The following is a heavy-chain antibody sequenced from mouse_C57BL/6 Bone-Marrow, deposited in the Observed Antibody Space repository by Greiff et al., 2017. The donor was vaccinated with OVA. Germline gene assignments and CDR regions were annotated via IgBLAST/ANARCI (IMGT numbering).Heavy chain of an antibody. CDR2: IDPSDSYT. J-gene: IGHJ3*01. CDR1: GYTFTSYW. CDR3: ARWPWFAY. V-gene: IGHV1-59*01. Sequence: VQLQQPGAELVRPGTSVKLSCKASGYTFTSYWMHWVKQRPGQGLEWIGEIDPSDSYTNYNQKFKGKATLTVDTSSSTAYMQLSSLTSEDSAVYYCARWPWFAYWGQGTLVTVSA.